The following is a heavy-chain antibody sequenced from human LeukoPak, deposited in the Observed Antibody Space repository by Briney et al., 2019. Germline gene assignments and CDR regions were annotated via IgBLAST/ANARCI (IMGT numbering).Heavy chain of an antibody. Sequence: GGALRLSCADSGFTFRSYGMSWVRQAPGKGLEWVSAISCSGGSTYYADSVRGRFTISRDNSKNTLHLQINSLRAEDTAVYCCAREATLLWFGELLPYYFDYWGQGTLVTVSA. CDR1: GFTFRSYG. D-gene: IGHD3-10*01. CDR3: AREATLLWFGELLPYYFDY. V-gene: IGHV3-23*01. J-gene: IGHJ4*02. CDR2: ISCSGGST.